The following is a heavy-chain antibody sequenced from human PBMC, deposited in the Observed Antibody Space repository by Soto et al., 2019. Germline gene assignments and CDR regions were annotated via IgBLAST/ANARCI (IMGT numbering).Heavy chain of an antibody. CDR3: AKDPGYYDSSGSFDY. J-gene: IGHJ4*02. CDR2: ISYDGSNK. Sequence: GGSLRLSCAASGFTFSSYGMHWVRQAPGKGLEWVAVISYDGSNKYYADSVKGRFTISRDNSKNTLYLQMNSLRAEDTAVYYCAKDPGYYDSSGSFDYWGQGTLVTVSS. CDR1: GFTFSSYG. V-gene: IGHV3-30*18. D-gene: IGHD3-22*01.